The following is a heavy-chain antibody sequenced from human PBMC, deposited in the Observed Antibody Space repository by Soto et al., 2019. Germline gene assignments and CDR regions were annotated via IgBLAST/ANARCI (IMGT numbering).Heavy chain of an antibody. Sequence: GGSLRLSCAAPGFTFSSYAMNWVRQAPGKRLEWVSAVTHSGGNTYYADSVKGRFAISRDNSKNTLYLQMDSLRAEDTAVYYCAKGSLGYCSSTNCYYFDYWGQGTPVTVSS. CDR2: VTHSGGNT. V-gene: IGHV3-23*01. CDR1: GFTFSSYA. D-gene: IGHD2-2*01. J-gene: IGHJ4*02. CDR3: AKGSLGYCSSTNCYYFDY.